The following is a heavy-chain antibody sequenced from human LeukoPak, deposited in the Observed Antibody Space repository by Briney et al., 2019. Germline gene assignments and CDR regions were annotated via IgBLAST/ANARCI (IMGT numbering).Heavy chain of an antibody. CDR3: ARDLGQYYDTSDNWFDP. D-gene: IGHD3-22*01. V-gene: IGHV3-21*01. CDR2: ISSSSSYI. J-gene: IGHJ5*02. Sequence: TSGGSLRLSCAASGFTFSSYSMNWVRQAPGKGLEWVSSISSSSSYIYYADSVKGRFTISRDNAKNSLYLQMNSLRAEDTAVYYCARDLGQYYDTSDNWFDPWGQGTLVTVSS. CDR1: GFTFSSYS.